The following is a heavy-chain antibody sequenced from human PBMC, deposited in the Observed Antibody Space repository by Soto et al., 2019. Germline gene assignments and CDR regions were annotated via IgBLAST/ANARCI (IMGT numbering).Heavy chain of an antibody. CDR2: IYYSGNT. J-gene: IGHJ5*02. D-gene: IGHD5-12*01. CDR1: GGSMSSGDYY. Sequence: QVQLQESGPGLVKPSQTLSLTCTVSGGSMSSGDYYWSWIRQPPGKGLEWIGYIYYSGNTYYNPSLRSRVTISVDPSKTQFSLKLNSVTAADTAVYYCARHHPNAGYEDPWGQGTLISVSS. CDR3: ARHHPNAGYEDP. V-gene: IGHV4-30-4*01.